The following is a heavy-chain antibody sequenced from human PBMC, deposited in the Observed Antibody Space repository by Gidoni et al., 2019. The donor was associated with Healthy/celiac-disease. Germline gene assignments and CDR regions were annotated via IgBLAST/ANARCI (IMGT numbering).Heavy chain of an antibody. D-gene: IGHD2-2*02. V-gene: IGHV3-33*01. CDR1: GFTLSSEG. Sequence: QVQPVEAGGGVVQPGRTLRLTCAASGFTLSSEGMHWVRQAPGKGLEWVAVIGDDGSNKYYAYSVKGRFTISRDNSKNTLYLQMNSLRAEDTAVYYCARDSAINYCSSTSCYTGSYYYMDVWGKGTTVTVSS. CDR3: ARDSAINYCSSTSCYTGSYYYMDV. CDR2: IGDDGSNK. J-gene: IGHJ6*03.